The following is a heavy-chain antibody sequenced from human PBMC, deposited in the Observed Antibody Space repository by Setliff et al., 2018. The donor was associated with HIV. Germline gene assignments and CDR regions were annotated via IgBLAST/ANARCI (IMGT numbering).Heavy chain of an antibody. CDR3: AILGSGWSDSYYYAMDI. D-gene: IGHD6-19*01. CDR1: GYTFTTYG. CDR2: ISPNFGHT. J-gene: IGHJ6*02. V-gene: IGHV1-18*04. Sequence: ASVKVSCKASGYTFTTYGISWVRQAPGHGLEWMGWISPNFGHTKYAQKFLDRVTMTIDTATSRAYMELRSLRSDDTAVYFCAILGSGWSDSYYYAMDIWGQGTTVTVSS.